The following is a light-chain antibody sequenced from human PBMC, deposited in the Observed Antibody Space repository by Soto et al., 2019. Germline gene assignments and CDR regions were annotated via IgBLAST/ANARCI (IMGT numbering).Light chain of an antibody. V-gene: IGKV1-5*03. CDR3: QQYDSSART. J-gene: IGKJ1*01. Sequence: IQMTQSPSTLSASVGDRVTITCRASQSISNWLAWHQQKPGKAPKLLIYKASTLESGVPSRFSGSGSGTEFTLTISSLQPDDFATYYCQQYDSSARTFGQGTKVEIK. CDR2: KAS. CDR1: QSISNW.